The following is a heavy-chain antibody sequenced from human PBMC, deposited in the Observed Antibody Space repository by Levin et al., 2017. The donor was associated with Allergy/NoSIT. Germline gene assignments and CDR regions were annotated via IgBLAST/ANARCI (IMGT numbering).Heavy chain of an antibody. D-gene: IGHD2/OR15-2a*01. V-gene: IGHV4-59*01. J-gene: IGHJ4*02. Sequence: PSETLSLKCTVSSDSISNYYWTWIRQPPGKGLEWIGYIYYSGITNRGSTHYNPSLKSRVTISIDTSKHQFTLKLRSVTAADTAVYYCASARLLGRTEADFDYWGQGTLVTVSS. CDR3: ASARLLGRTEADFDY. CDR2: IYYSGITNRGST. CDR1: SDSISNYY.